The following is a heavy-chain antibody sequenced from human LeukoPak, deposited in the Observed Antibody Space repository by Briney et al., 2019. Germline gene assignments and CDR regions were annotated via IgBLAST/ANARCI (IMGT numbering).Heavy chain of an antibody. CDR3: ARDSGVFDY. CDR2: ISKDGSIK. D-gene: IGHD2-8*01. Sequence: GGSLRLSCAASGFTFSRFSIHWVRQAPGKGLDWVAIISKDGSIKYYADSVKGRITISRDNSENTVYLQMSSLTAEDTGIYYCARDSGVFDYWGQGTLVTVSS. CDR1: GFTFSRFS. V-gene: IGHV3-30*15. J-gene: IGHJ4*02.